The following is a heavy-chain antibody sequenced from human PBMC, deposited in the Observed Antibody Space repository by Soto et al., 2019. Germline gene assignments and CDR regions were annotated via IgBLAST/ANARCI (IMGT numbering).Heavy chain of an antibody. Sequence: ASVKVSCKASGGTFSSYAISWVRQAPGQGLEWMGGIIPIFGTANYAQKFQGRVTITADESTSTAYMELSSLRSEDTAVYYCARDLSKQVRGVRLIKPDWYYYGMDVWGQGTLVTVSS. CDR2: IIPIFGTA. CDR3: ARDLSKQVRGVRLIKPDWYYYGMDV. D-gene: IGHD2-8*01. J-gene: IGHJ6*02. V-gene: IGHV1-69*13. CDR1: GGTFSSYA.